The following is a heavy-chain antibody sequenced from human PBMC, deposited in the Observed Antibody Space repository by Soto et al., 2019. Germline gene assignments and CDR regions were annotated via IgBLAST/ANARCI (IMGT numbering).Heavy chain of an antibody. CDR3: ASGRDGYNDY. V-gene: IGHV4-31*03. J-gene: IGHJ4*02. D-gene: IGHD5-12*01. CDR2: IYYSGNT. CDR1: GGSISSGVYY. Sequence: QVQLQESGPGLVKPSQTLSLTCTVSGGSISSGVYYWSWIRQHPGKGLEWIGYIYYSGNTYYNPSLKSRLTISVDTSKNQFSLKLSSVTAADTAVYYCASGRDGYNDYWGQGTLVTVSS.